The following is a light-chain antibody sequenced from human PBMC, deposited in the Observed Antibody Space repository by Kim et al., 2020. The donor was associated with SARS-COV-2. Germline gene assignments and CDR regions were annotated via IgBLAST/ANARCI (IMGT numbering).Light chain of an antibody. V-gene: IGLV10-54*01. CDR3: SAWDNSLSAWV. CDR1: GNNVGNQG. CDR2: RNN. Sequence: QTATHTCTGNGNNVGNQGAAWLQQHQGHPPKLLSYRNNNRPSGISERLSASRSGNTASLTITGLQPEDEADYYCSAWDNSLSAWVFGGGTKVTVL. J-gene: IGLJ3*02.